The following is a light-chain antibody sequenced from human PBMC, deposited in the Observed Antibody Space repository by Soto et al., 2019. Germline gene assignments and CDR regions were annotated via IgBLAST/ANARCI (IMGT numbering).Light chain of an antibody. J-gene: IGLJ2*01. Sequence: QSVLTQPPSASGSLGQSVTISCTGTSSDVGDYNFVSWYQQHPGKAPKLVIYDISNRPSGVPDRFSGSKSGNTASLTVSGLQAEDEAEYYCTSYAASDILLFGGGTKVTVL. CDR1: SSDVGDYNF. CDR2: DIS. CDR3: TSYAASDILL. V-gene: IGLV2-8*01.